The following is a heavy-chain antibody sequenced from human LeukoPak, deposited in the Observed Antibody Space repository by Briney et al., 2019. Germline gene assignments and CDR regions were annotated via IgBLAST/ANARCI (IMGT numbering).Heavy chain of an antibody. CDR1: GFTFSRYW. CDR2: INPDGSTT. J-gene: IGHJ4*02. CDR3: ARGGGSYFEFDY. V-gene: IGHV3-74*01. Sequence: PGGSLRLSCAASGFTFSRYWIHWVRQAPGKGLEWVSRINPDGSTTTYADSVKGRFTISRDNAKNTVYLQMNSLRAEDTAVYYCARGGGSYFEFDYWGQGTLVTVSS. D-gene: IGHD1-26*01.